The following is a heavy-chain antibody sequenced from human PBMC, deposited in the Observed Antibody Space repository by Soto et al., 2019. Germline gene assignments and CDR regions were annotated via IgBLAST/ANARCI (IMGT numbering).Heavy chain of an antibody. J-gene: IGHJ4*01. V-gene: IGHV3-15*01. CDR3: STDYYINMIAVPLDY. Sequence: AAGVRFGDAGVSWVSPAQGKGLEWVGRVKSKTAGGTTDFAAPVKGRFAISRDDSKNIVYMQMNSLRTEDTAVYYCSTDYYINMIAVPLDYWGLGTRVTVSS. D-gene: IGHD3-22*01. CDR1: GVRFGDAG. CDR2: VKSKTAGGTT.